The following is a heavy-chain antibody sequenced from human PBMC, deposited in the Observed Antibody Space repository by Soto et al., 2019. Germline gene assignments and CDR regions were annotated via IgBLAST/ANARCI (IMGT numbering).Heavy chain of an antibody. CDR3: AVVDSTGNWFDP. J-gene: IGHJ5*02. Sequence: QLQLQESAPGLVKPSETLSLTCTVSGGSISSSAFYWGWLRQTPGKGLEFIGSMYYSGTTYYNPALKSRVTISVDTSKNQFTLKLISVNAADTAVYYCAVVDSTGNWFDPWGEGALVTVSS. CDR2: MYYSGTT. V-gene: IGHV4-39*01. CDR1: GGSISSSAFY. D-gene: IGHD6-25*01.